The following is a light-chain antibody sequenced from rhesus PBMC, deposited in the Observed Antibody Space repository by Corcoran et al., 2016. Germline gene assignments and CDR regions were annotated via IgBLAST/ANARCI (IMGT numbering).Light chain of an antibody. Sequence: EIVLTQSPTSMAVSQGESVTISCTASSSVITSDLHWYQQKPGFPPRLLVYRPSSLASGVPAGSSGSGSGTSYTLTIPSMEADDAASYCCQQGNSIPWTFGQGAKVEIK. V-gene: IGKV3-35*01. CDR1: SSVITSD. CDR2: RPS. CDR3: QQGNSIPWT. J-gene: IGKJ1*01.